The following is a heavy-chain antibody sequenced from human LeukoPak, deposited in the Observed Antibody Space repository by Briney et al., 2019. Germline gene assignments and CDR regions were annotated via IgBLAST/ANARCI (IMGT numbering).Heavy chain of an antibody. CDR1: GFTFSSYS. J-gene: IGHJ4*02. Sequence: PGGSLRLSCAASGFTFSSYSMSWVRQALGKGLEWVCAITGSGGDTYHADSVQGRFTISRDNSKNTLFLQMNSLRAEDTAVYYCAKGSSPSRPYYFDYWGQGTLVTVSS. CDR3: AKGSSPSRPYYFDY. V-gene: IGHV3-23*01. CDR2: ITGSGGDT. D-gene: IGHD1-26*01.